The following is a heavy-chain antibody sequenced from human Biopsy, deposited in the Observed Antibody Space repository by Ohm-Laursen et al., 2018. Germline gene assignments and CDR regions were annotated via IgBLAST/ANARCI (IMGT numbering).Heavy chain of an antibody. CDR1: GYSFTSYY. CDR3: AIKLTGYFHH. D-gene: IGHD3-9*01. J-gene: IGHJ1*01. V-gene: IGHV1-69*06. Sequence: SSVKVSCKASGYSFTSYYMHWVRQAPGQGLEWLGGNIPILGTGNYAQKFQDRVTVAADTSTSTATMELRSLRSDDTAVYYCAIKLTGYFHHWGQGTLVIVSS. CDR2: NIPILGTG.